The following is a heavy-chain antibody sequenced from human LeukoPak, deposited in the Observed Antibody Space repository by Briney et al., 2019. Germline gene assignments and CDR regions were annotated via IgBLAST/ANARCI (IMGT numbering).Heavy chain of an antibody. Sequence: GGSLRLSCAASGFTVSSNYMSWVRQAPGKGLEWVSVIYSGGSTYYADSVKGRFTISRDNSKNTLYLQMNSLRAEDTAVYYCARWSISSLKADRYMDVWGKGTTVTVSS. V-gene: IGHV3-66*02. CDR2: IYSGGST. CDR1: GFTVSSNY. CDR3: ARWSISSLKADRYMDV. D-gene: IGHD6-13*01. J-gene: IGHJ6*03.